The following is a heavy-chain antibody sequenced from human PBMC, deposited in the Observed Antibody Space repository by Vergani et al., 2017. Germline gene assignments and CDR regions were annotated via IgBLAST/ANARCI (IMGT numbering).Heavy chain of an antibody. J-gene: IGHJ4*02. CDR3: ARDWGKPSVAGKSVYDDY. CDR1: GFTFSSYG. D-gene: IGHD6-19*01. Sequence: QVQLVESGGGVVQPGRSLRLSCAASGFTFSSYGMHWVRQAPGKGLEWVAVIWYDGSNKYYADSVKGRFTISRDNSKNTLYLQMNSLRAEDTAVYYCARDWGKPSVAGKSVYDDYWGQGTLVTVSS. V-gene: IGHV3-33*01. CDR2: IWYDGSNK.